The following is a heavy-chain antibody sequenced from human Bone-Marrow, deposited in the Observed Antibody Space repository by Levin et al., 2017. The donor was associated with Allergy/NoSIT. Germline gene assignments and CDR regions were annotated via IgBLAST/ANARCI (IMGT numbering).Heavy chain of an antibody. CDR3: ATGKDYGDYEDY. V-gene: IGHV4-39*01. J-gene: IGHJ4*02. CDR1: GGSFSSSRYY. CDR2: IYYGGRT. Sequence: SETLSLTCTVSGGSFSSSRYYWGWIRQPPGKGLEWIGDIYYGGRTSYNPSLKSRVTISVDTSKNQFSLKLSSVTAADTAVYYCATGKDYGDYEDYWGQGTLVTVSS. D-gene: IGHD4-17*01.